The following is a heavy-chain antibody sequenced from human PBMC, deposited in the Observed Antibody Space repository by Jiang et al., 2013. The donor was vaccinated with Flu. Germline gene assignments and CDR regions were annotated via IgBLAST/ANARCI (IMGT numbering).Heavy chain of an antibody. D-gene: IGHD6-13*01. V-gene: IGHV3-23*01. CDR2: ISGSGDYT. Sequence: SGFTFAAFAMSWVRQAPGKGLEWVSSISGSGDYTYYADSVRGRFTISRDNSKNTLYLQMNSLRADDTAVYYCTKDGDPLSSSWFRVAIPNNWFDPWGQGTLVSVSS. J-gene: IGHJ5*02. CDR1: GFTFAAFA. CDR3: TKDGDPLSSSWFRVAIPNNWFDP.